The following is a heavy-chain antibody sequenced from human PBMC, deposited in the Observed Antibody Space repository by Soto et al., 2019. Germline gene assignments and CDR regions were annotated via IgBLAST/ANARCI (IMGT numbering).Heavy chain of an antibody. CDR1: GGSISSSNYY. D-gene: IGHD1-26*01. Sequence: QLQLQESGPGLVKPSETLSLTCTVSGGSISSSNYYWGWIRQPPGKGLEWIGSIYYSGSTYYNPSLKSPVAISVATSKNQFSLKLSSVTAADTAVYYCATQEVGGSYVYTFDPWGQGTLVTVSS. CDR2: IYYSGST. J-gene: IGHJ5*02. CDR3: ATQEVGGSYVYTFDP. V-gene: IGHV4-39*01.